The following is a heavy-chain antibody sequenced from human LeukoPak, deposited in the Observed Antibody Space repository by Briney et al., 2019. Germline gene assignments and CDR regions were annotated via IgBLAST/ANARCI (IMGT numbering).Heavy chain of an antibody. V-gene: IGHV3-21*01. CDR2: ISSSSSYI. J-gene: IGHJ4*02. D-gene: IGHD6-13*01. CDR3: AGVGGTYSSSFPFDY. CDR1: GFTFSSYS. Sequence: PGGSLRLSCAASGFTFSSYSMNSVRQAPGKGLEWVSSISSSSSYIYYADSVKGRFTISRDNAKNSLYLQMNSLRAEDTAVYYCAGVGGTYSSSFPFDYWGQGTLVTVSS.